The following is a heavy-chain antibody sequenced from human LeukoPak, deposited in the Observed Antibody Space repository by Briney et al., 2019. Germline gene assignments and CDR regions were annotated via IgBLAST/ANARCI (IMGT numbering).Heavy chain of an antibody. CDR3: ARDLGSTPFDY. CDR1: GGTFSSYA. Sequence: ASVKVSCKASGGTFSSYAISWVRQAPGQGLEWMGWISAYNGNTNYAQKLQGRVTMTTDTSTSTAYMELRSLRSDDTAVYYCARDLGSTPFDYWGQGTLVTVSS. V-gene: IGHV1-18*01. J-gene: IGHJ4*02. D-gene: IGHD2-15*01. CDR2: ISAYNGNT.